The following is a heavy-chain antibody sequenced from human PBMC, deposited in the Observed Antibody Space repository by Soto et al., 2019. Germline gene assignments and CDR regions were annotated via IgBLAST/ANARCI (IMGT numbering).Heavy chain of an antibody. Sequence: ASVKVSCKASGYTFTSYGISWVRQAPGQGLEWMGWISAYNGNTNYAQKLQGRVTITRDTSASTAYMELSSLRSEDTAMYYCARAVAVPASCDYWGQGTLVTVSS. CDR1: GYTFTSYG. V-gene: IGHV1-18*01. J-gene: IGHJ4*02. CDR2: ISAYNGNT. D-gene: IGHD6-19*01. CDR3: ARAVAVPASCDY.